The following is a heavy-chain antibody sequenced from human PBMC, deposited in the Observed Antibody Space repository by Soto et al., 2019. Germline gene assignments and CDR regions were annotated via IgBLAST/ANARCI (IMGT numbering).Heavy chain of an antibody. V-gene: IGHV3-30-3*01. CDR1: GFTFSSYA. J-gene: IGHJ6*02. CDR3: ARDPTHSGSWYHLHYYYYGMDV. CDR2: ISYDGSNK. Sequence: QVQLVESGGGVVQPGRSLRLSCAASGFTFSSYAMHWVHQAPGKGLEWVAVISYDGSNKYYADSVKGRFTISRDNSKNXXYXQXXSLRAEDTAVYYCARDPTHSGSWYHLHYYYYGMDVWGQGTTVTVSS. D-gene: IGHD6-13*01.